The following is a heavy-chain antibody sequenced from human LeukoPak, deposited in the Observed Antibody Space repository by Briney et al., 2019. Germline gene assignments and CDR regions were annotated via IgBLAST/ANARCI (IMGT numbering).Heavy chain of an antibody. V-gene: IGHV4-59*08. Sequence: PSETLSLTCSVSGGSISSYYWSWIRQPPGKGLEWIGYMYYSGNTNYNPSLKSRVTVSVDTSKNQFSLKLNSVTAADTAVYYCARLPSSSWLNWFDPWGQGTLVTVSS. J-gene: IGHJ5*02. CDR1: GGSISSYY. CDR3: ARLPSSSWLNWFDP. D-gene: IGHD6-13*01. CDR2: MYYSGNT.